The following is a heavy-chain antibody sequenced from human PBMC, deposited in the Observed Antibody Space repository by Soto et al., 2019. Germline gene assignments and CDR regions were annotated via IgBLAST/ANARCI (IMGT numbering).Heavy chain of an antibody. Sequence: GGSLTLSCAASGFTFSSYSMSWVRQAPGKGLEWVSALSGSGVTTYYADSVRGRFTISRDNSRNTLYLQMNSLRAEDTAVYYCARVISYGDPAYFDYWGQGTLVTVSS. V-gene: IGHV3-23*01. D-gene: IGHD4-17*01. CDR3: ARVISYGDPAYFDY. CDR1: GFTFSSYS. J-gene: IGHJ4*02. CDR2: LSGSGVTT.